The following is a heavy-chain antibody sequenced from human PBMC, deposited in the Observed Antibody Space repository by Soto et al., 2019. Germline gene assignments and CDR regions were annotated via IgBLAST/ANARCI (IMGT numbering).Heavy chain of an antibody. Sequence: QVQLVQSGAEVKEPGASVTVSCKSSGYTVKSYDVMWVRKAPGQGLEWMGWISGHNGKADYAENFQGRVIMTPDTSTATASMDLWGLRSDDTAVYYCARKGYIGNFAMDVWVQGTTVTVSS. CDR3: ARKGYIGNFAMDV. D-gene: IGHD5-12*01. CDR2: ISGHNGKA. J-gene: IGHJ6*02. V-gene: IGHV1-18*04. CDR1: GYTVKSYD.